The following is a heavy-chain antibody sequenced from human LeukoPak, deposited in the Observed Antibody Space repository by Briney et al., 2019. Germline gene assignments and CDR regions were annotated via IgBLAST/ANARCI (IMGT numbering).Heavy chain of an antibody. V-gene: IGHV3-49*04. J-gene: IGHJ5*02. D-gene: IGHD1-1*01. Sequence: GGSLRLSCAASGFTFSRYEMNWVRQAPGKGLEWVGFIRSKADGGTTEYAASVKGRFTISRDDSKSIAYLQMNSLQTEDTAVFYCSRVLTSGTRRFDPWGQGTLVTVSS. CDR1: GFTFSRYE. CDR3: SRVLTSGTRRFDP. CDR2: IRSKADGGTT.